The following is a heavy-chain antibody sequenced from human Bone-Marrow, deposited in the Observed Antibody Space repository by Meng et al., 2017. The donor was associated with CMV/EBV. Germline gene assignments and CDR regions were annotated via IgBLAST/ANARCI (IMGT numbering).Heavy chain of an antibody. CDR2: IRSKASGGAA. Sequence: SLRLSCAVSGFFFSRAWMSWVRRVPGKGLEWVGCIRSKASGGAADYAAPVQGRFTISGDDSKNILYLEMSSLKTEDTAVYYCTMFSVWGQGTLVTVSS. V-gene: IGHV3-15*01. D-gene: IGHD3-10*02. CDR3: TMFSV. CDR1: GFFFSRAW. J-gene: IGHJ4*02.